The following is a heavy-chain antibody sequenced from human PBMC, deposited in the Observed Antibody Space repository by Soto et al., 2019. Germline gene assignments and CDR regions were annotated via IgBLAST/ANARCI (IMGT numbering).Heavy chain of an antibody. V-gene: IGHV4-30-4*01. Sequence: SEPLSLTCAVAGGSSSSGGYYRSWIRQPPGKGLEWIGYIYYSGSTYYNPSLKSRVTISVDTSKNQFSLKLSSVTAADTAVYYCARAPPVRGVITYYFDYWGQGTLVTVSS. CDR1: GGSSSSGGYY. CDR2: IYYSGST. J-gene: IGHJ4*02. CDR3: ARAPPVRGVITYYFDY. D-gene: IGHD3-10*01.